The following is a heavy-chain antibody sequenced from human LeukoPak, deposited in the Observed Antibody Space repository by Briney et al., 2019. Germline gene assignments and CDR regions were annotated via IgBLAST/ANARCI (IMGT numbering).Heavy chain of an antibody. Sequence: PGGSLRLSCAASGSTVSSNYMSWVRQAPGNGLEWVSVIYSGGSTYYADSVKGRFTISRHNSKNTLYLQMNSLRAEDTAVYYCAGSGSPALYYWGQGTLVTVSS. CDR3: AGSGSPALYY. V-gene: IGHV3-53*04. CDR1: GSTVSSNY. D-gene: IGHD1-26*01. CDR2: IYSGGST. J-gene: IGHJ4*02.